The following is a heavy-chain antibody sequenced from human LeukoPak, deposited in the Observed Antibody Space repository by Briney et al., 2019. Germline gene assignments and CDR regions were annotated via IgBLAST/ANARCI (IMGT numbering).Heavy chain of an antibody. Sequence: GGSLRLSCTASGFAFSSYWMHWVRQVPGKGLMWLTRISLDGSMTSYADSVRGRFIISRDNAKNTVYLQLNGLRAEDTAVYHCAREGITLTIDYWGQGTLVAVSS. V-gene: IGHV3-74*01. J-gene: IGHJ4*02. CDR3: AREGITLTIDY. D-gene: IGHD4-11*01. CDR1: GFAFSSYW. CDR2: ISLDGSMT.